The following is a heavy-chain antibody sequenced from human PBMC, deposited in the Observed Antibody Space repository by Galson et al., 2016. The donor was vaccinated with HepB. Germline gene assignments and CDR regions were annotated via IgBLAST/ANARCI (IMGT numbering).Heavy chain of an antibody. Sequence: SETLSLTCTVSGGSISSSYWSWIRQPPGKELEWIGYISYSGSTNYKPSLQSRVPISVDTSQNQFSLKLSSVTAADTAVYYCTRGAKGVVGAADYWGQGTLVTVSS. CDR1: GGSISSSY. CDR3: TRGAKGVVGAADY. J-gene: IGHJ4*02. CDR2: ISYSGST. V-gene: IGHV4-59*01. D-gene: IGHD2-21*01.